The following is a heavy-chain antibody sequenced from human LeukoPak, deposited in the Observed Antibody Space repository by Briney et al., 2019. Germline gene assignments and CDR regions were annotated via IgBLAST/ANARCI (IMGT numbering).Heavy chain of an antibody. CDR3: ARDSTGRGSGRGDY. J-gene: IGHJ4*02. CDR1: GFTFGSYS. V-gene: IGHV3-21*01. CDR2: ISSSSSYI. Sequence: GGSLRLSCAASGFTFGSYSMNWVRQAPGKGLEWVSSISSSSSYIYYADSVKGRFTISRDNAKNSLYLQMNSLRAEDTAVYYCARDSTGRGSGRGDYWGQGTLVTVSS. D-gene: IGHD3-10*01.